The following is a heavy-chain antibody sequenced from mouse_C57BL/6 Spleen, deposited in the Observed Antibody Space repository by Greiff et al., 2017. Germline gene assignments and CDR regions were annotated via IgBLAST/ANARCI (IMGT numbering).Heavy chain of an antibody. CDR1: GYTFTSYG. Sequence: VQLQQSGAELARPGASVKLSCKASGYTFTSYGISWVKQRTGQGLEWIGEIYPRSGNTYYNEKFKGKATLTADKSSSTAYMELRSLTSEDSAVYFCASSPITTVVATGGFDYWGQGTTLTVSS. D-gene: IGHD1-1*01. CDR3: ASSPITTVVATGGFDY. J-gene: IGHJ2*01. CDR2: IYPRSGNT. V-gene: IGHV1-81*01.